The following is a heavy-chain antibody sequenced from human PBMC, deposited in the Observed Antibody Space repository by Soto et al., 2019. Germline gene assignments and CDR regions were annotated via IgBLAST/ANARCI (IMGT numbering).Heavy chain of an antibody. V-gene: IGHV3-23*01. D-gene: IGHD5-12*01. J-gene: IGHJ4*02. Sequence: EVQLLESGGGLVQPGGSLRLSCVTSGFTFNNFAMSWVRQAPGKGLEWVSSITKNSDRTYYAASVKGRFTISRDNSRSAVFLQLNSLREEDTALYYCAVGGFYDGFDYWGQGTLVTVSS. CDR1: GFTFNNFA. CDR2: ITKNSDRT. CDR3: AVGGFYDGFDY.